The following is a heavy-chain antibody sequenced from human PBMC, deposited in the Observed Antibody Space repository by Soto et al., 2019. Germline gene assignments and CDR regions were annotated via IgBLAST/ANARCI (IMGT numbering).Heavy chain of an antibody. Sequence: QVQLVQSGAEVKKPGSSVKVSCKASGGTFSSYAISWVRQAPGQGLDWMGGIIPSFGTANYAQKLQGRVTITADESTTTAYRERSSLRSADTAVYYCARHVPAAGYYYGMDVWGQGTTVTVSS. V-gene: IGHV1-69*12. CDR2: IIPSFGTA. CDR1: GGTFSSYA. CDR3: ARHVPAAGYYYGMDV. D-gene: IGHD2-2*01. J-gene: IGHJ6*02.